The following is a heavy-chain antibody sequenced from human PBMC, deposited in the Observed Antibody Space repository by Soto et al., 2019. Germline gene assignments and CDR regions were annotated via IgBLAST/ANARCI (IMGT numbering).Heavy chain of an antibody. J-gene: IGHJ4*02. CDR3: ARHATIFGVVSHFDF. Sequence: QLQMQESGPGLVKPSETLSLTCTVSGGSISSSSYFWGWIRQPPGKGLEWLGSIFYSGIPYKNPSIKGRVAIFVDTSKNQFPLRLSSVTAQDTAVYYCARHATIFGVVSHFDFWGQGTLVAVSS. CDR1: GGSISSSSYF. V-gene: IGHV4-39*01. D-gene: IGHD3-3*01. CDR2: IFYSGIP.